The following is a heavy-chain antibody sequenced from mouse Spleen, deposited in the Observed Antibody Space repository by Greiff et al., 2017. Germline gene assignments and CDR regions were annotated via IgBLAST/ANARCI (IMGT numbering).Heavy chain of an antibody. CDR3: ARPWEDGAY. V-gene: IGHV1-81*01. CDR1: GYTFTSYG. D-gene: IGHD4-1*01. CDR2: IYPRSGNT. J-gene: IGHJ3*01. Sequence: QVQLQQSGAELARPGASVKLSCKASGYTFTSYGISWVKQRTGQGLEWIGEIYPRSGNTYYNEKFKGKATLTADKSSSTAYMELRSLTSEDSAVYFCARPWEDGAYWGQGTLVTVSA.